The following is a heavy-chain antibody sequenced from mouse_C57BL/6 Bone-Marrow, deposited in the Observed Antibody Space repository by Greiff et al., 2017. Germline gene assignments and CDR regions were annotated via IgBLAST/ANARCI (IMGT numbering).Heavy chain of an antibody. Sequence: EVQRVESVAELVRPGASVKLSCTASGFNIKNTYMHWVKQRPEQGLEWIGRIDPANGNTKYAPKFQGKATITADTSSNTAYLQLSSLTSEDTAIYYCVRTLLRYPDYFDYWGQGTTLTVSS. V-gene: IGHV14-3*01. CDR1: GFNIKNTY. J-gene: IGHJ2*01. D-gene: IGHD1-1*01. CDR2: IDPANGNT. CDR3: VRTLLRYPDYFDY.